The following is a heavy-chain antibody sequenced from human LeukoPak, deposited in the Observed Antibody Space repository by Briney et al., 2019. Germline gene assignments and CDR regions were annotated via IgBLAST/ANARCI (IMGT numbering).Heavy chain of an antibody. V-gene: IGHV1-18*01. Sequence: ASVKVSCKASGYTFTSYGISWVRQAPGQGLEWMGWINTYNGNTYYEQNFQGRVTMTTDTSTSTAYMDLRSLRSGDTAVYYCARAQFILTGSSGPEDFDFWGQGTLVTVSS. CDR3: ARAQFILTGSSGPEDFDF. CDR1: GYTFTSYG. CDR2: INTYNGNT. J-gene: IGHJ4*02. D-gene: IGHD3-9*01.